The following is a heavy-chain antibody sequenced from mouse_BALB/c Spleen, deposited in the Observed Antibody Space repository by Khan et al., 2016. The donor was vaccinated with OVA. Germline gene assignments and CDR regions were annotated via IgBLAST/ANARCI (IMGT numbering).Heavy chain of an antibody. V-gene: IGHV8-12*01. D-gene: IGHD1-1*01. CDR2: IYWDDEK. Sequence: QVQLKQSGPGLLQPSQTLSLTCSFSGFSLSTSGMGVSWIRQPSGKGLEWLALIYWDDEKRYNPSLKSRLPISKDTSRNQVFLKITSVDTADTATYYCVRRAYFNGSVYFDYWGQGTTLTVSS. CDR1: GFSLSTSGMG. J-gene: IGHJ2*01. CDR3: VRRAYFNGSVYFDY.